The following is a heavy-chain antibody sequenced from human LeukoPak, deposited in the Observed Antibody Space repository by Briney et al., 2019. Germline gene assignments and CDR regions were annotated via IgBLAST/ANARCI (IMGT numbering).Heavy chain of an antibody. CDR1: RFTFSSYS. CDR3: TREEYSYGVGY. D-gene: IGHD5-18*01. CDR2: ISSSSSYI. V-gene: IGHV3-21*01. J-gene: IGHJ4*02. Sequence: PGGSLRLSCAACRFTFSSYSMNWVRQAPGKGLEWVSSISSSSSYIYYADSVKGRFTISRDNAKNSLYLQMNSLRAEDTAVYYCTREEYSYGVGYWGQRTLVTFSS.